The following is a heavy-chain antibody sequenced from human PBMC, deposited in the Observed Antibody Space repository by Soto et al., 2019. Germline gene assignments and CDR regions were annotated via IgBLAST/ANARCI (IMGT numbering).Heavy chain of an antibody. Sequence: SVKVSCKASGGTIGTYAISSVRQAPGQGLEWMGGIIPIFGTPNYAQNFQGRVTITADESTSTAYMELSSLRSEDTAVYYCARSALINYSYYGMNVWGQGTTVTVSS. V-gene: IGHV1-69*13. CDR1: GGTIGTYA. CDR3: ARSALINYSYYGMNV. D-gene: IGHD2-8*01. J-gene: IGHJ6*02. CDR2: IIPIFGTP.